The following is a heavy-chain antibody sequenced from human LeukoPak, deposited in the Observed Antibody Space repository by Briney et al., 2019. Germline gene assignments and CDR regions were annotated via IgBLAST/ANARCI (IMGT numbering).Heavy chain of an antibody. CDR3: ARDPRLYDSSGYYYYYYMDV. V-gene: IGHV1-2*02. Sequence: GASVKVSCKASGYTFTGYYMHWVRQAPGQGLEWMGWINPNSGGTNYAQKFQGRVTMTRDTSISTAYMELSRLRSDDTAVYYCARDPRLYDSSGYYYYYYMDVWGKGTTVTISS. D-gene: IGHD3-22*01. J-gene: IGHJ6*03. CDR2: INPNSGGT. CDR1: GYTFTGYY.